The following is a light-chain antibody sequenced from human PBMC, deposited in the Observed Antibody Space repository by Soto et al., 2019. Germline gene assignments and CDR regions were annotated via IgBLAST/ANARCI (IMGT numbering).Light chain of an antibody. CDR2: GAS. J-gene: IGKJ1*01. Sequence: EIVMTQSPATQSVSPGERATLSCRASQSFSSNLAWYQQKPGQAPRLLIYGASTRATGIPARFSGSGSGTEFTLTISSLQSEDFAVYYCQQYNNWPRTFGQGTQVEIK. V-gene: IGKV3-15*01. CDR3: QQYNNWPRT. CDR1: QSFSSN.